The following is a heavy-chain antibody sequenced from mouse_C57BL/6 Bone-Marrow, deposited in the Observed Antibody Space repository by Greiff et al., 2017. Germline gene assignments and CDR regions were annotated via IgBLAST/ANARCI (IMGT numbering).Heavy chain of an antibody. V-gene: IGHV1-75*01. CDR3: ARSFYYSNYEYFDV. CDR1: GYTFTDYY. Sequence: QVQLQQSGPELVKPGASVKISCKASGYTFTDYYINWVKQRPGQGLEWIGWIFPGSGSTYYNEKFKGKATLTVDKSSSTAYMLLSSLTSEDSAVYYWARSFYYSNYEYFDVWGTGTTVTVSS. D-gene: IGHD2-5*01. J-gene: IGHJ1*03. CDR2: IFPGSGST.